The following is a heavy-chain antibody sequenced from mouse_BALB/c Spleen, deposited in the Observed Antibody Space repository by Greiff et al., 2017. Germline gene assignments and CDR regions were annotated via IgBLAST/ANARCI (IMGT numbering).Heavy chain of an antibody. V-gene: IGHV7-3*02. CDR2: IRNKANGYTT. CDR1: GFTFTDYY. D-gene: IGHD1-1*01. CDR3: ARDMGGITTVVPMDY. J-gene: IGHJ4*01. Sequence: EVQRVESGGGLVQPGGSLRLSFATSGFTFTDYYMSWVRQPPGKALEWLGFIRNKANGYTTEYSASVKGRFTISRDNSQSILYLQMNTLRAEDSATYYCARDMGGITTVVPMDYWGQGTSVTVSS.